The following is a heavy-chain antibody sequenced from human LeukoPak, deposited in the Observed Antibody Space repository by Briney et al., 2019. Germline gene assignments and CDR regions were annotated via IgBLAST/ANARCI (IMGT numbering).Heavy chain of an antibody. J-gene: IGHJ3*02. CDR3: AREKLYCGGDCDAFDI. V-gene: IGHV3-74*01. D-gene: IGHD2-21*02. CDR2: INSDGSST. Sequence: GGSLRLSCAASGFTFSSYWMHWVRQAPGKGLVWVSRINSDGSSTSYADSVKGRFTISRDNTKNTLYLQMNSLRAEDTAVYYCAREKLYCGGDCDAFDIWGQGTMVTVSS. CDR1: GFTFSSYW.